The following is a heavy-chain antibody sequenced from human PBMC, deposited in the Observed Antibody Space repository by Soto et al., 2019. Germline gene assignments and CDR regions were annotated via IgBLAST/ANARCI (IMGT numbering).Heavy chain of an antibody. CDR1: GYTLTGLS. Sequence: ASVKVSCKVSGYTLTGLSMHWVRQAPGKGLEWMGGFDPEDCETIYAQKSQGRVAMTRDTSTDTAYMELSSLRSADAAVYYCETTLSLVRMIYDILIGYRTPVDYWGQGTLVTV. J-gene: IGHJ4*02. CDR2: FDPEDCET. D-gene: IGHD3-9*01. CDR3: ETTLSLVRMIYDILIGYRTPVDY. V-gene: IGHV1-24*01.